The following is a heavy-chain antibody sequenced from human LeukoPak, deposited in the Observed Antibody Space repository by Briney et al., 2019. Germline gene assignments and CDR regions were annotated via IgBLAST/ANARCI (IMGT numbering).Heavy chain of an antibody. CDR3: ARVTGYMIEDYFDY. D-gene: IGHD3-22*01. Sequence: SETLSLTCTVSGGSISSYYWSWIRQPPGKGLEWIGYIYYSGSTNYKPSPKSRVTISVETSKNQFSLKLRSVTAADTAVYYCARVTGYMIEDYFDYWGQGTLVTVSS. CDR2: IYYSGST. J-gene: IGHJ4*02. CDR1: GGSISSYY. V-gene: IGHV4-59*01.